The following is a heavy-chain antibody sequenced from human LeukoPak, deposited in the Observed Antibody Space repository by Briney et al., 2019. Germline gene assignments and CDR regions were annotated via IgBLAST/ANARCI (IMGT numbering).Heavy chain of an antibody. Sequence: GRSLRLSCAASGITFSSYGMHWVRQAPGKGLEWVAVIWYDGSNKYYADSVKGRFTISRDNSKNTLYLQMNSLRVEDTAVYYCARDTNYLSGGVLGYWGQGTLVTVSS. D-gene: IGHD5-24*01. CDR1: GITFSSYG. CDR2: IWYDGSNK. V-gene: IGHV3-33*01. CDR3: ARDTNYLSGGVLGY. J-gene: IGHJ4*02.